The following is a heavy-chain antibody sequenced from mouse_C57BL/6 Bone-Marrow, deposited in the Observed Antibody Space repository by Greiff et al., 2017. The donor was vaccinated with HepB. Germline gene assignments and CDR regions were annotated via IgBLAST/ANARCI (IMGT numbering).Heavy chain of an antibody. D-gene: IGHD2-5*01. CDR2: IDPSDSET. J-gene: IGHJ3*01. CDR3: ARWGYSKGAWFAY. Sequence: LQQPGSELVRPGSSVKLSCKASGYTFTSYWRHWVKQRPIQGLEWIGNIDPSDSETHYNQKFKDKATLTVDKSSSTAYMQLSSLTSEDSAVYYCARWGYSKGAWFAYWGQGTLVTVSA. CDR1: GYTFTSYW. V-gene: IGHV1-52*01.